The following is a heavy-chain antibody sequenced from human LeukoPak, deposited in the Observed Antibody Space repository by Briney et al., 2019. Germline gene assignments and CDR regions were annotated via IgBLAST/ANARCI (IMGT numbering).Heavy chain of an antibody. CDR1: GGSISSYY. D-gene: IGHD2-15*01. CDR3: ARESEFTPAYGMDV. Sequence: PSETLSFTCTVSGGSISSYYWSWIRQPAGKGLEWIGRIYTSGSTNYNPSLKSRVTMSVDTSKNQFSLKLSSVTAADTAVYYCARESEFTPAYGMDVWGQGTTVTVSS. V-gene: IGHV4-4*07. CDR2: IYTSGST. J-gene: IGHJ6*02.